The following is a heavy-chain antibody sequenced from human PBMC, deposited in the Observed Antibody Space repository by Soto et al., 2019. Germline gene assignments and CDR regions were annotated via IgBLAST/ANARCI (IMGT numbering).Heavy chain of an antibody. V-gene: IGHV1-69*13. Sequence: AVKVSCKASGCTFRIYPIHCVLQPPSRWLDWMGGIIPIFGTANYAQKFQGRVTITADESTSTAYMELSSLRSEDTAVYYCAREGGSQPYYDILTGQDGQAFDYWGQGTLVTVSS. D-gene: IGHD3-9*01. CDR1: GCTFRIYP. CDR2: IIPIFGTA. CDR3: AREGGSQPYYDILTGQDGQAFDY. J-gene: IGHJ4*02.